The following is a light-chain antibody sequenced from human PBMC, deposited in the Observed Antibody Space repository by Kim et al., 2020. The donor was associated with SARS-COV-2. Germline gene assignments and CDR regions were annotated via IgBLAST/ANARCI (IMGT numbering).Light chain of an antibody. CDR3: QQYSAYAWT. J-gene: IGKJ1*01. Sequence: ASVGDRVTISCRASQSISSYLAWYQQRPGKAPNLLIYKTSSLQSGVPSRFSGSGSGTEFTLTINSLQPDDFGTYYCQQYSAYAWTFGQGTKVEFK. V-gene: IGKV1-5*03. CDR2: KTS. CDR1: QSISSY.